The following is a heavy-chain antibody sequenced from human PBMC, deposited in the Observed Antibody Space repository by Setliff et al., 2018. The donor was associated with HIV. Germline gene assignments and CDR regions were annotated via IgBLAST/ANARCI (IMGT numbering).Heavy chain of an antibody. V-gene: IGHV1-18*01. Sequence: ASVKVSCKASGYTFTSYGISWVRQAPGQGLEWMGWISAYNGNTNYAQKLQDRVTMTTDTSTSTAYMGLRSLRSDDTAVYYCAITHDYGEMGSLYYFDYWGQGTLVTVSS. CDR1: GYTFTSYG. CDR3: AITHDYGEMGSLYYFDY. D-gene: IGHD4-17*01. CDR2: ISAYNGNT. J-gene: IGHJ4*02.